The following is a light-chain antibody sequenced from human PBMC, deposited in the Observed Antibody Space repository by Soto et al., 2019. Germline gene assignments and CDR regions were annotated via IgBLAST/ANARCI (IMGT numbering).Light chain of an antibody. Sequence: QSALTQPASVSGSPGQSITISCTGTSSDVGSYNLVSWYQQHSGKAPKLMIYEVSKRPSGVSNRFSGSKSGNTASLTISGLQAEDEADYYCCSYAGSSTYIFGTGTKVT. J-gene: IGLJ1*01. CDR2: EVS. CDR3: CSYAGSSTYI. V-gene: IGLV2-23*02. CDR1: SSDVGSYNL.